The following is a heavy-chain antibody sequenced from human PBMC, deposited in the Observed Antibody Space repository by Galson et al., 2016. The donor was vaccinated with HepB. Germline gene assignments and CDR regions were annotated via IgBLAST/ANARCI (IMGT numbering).Heavy chain of an antibody. CDR2: INDDGRFT. CDR1: EFNFRNDW. Sequence: SLRLSCAASEFNFRNDWMHWVRQVPGKGLVWVSRINDDGRFTVYLDSVKGRFTISRDNANNTLYLQMNSLRVDDSGIHFCARGVRGALGLWGRGTLVTVSS. D-gene: IGHD3-10*02. CDR3: ARGVRGALGL. V-gene: IGHV3-74*01. J-gene: IGHJ4*02.